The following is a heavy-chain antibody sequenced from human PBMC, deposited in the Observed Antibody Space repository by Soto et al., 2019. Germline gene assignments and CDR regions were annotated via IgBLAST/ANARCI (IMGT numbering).Heavy chain of an antibody. CDR3: ARETYSGYDFGL. CDR2: IPSRGRP. D-gene: IGHD5-12*01. J-gene: IGHJ5*02. V-gene: IGHV4-30-4*01. CDR1: GASVAGGSYY. Sequence: QVQLRESGPGLVKPSQTLSLTCSVSGASVAGGSYYWSWVRQPPGKGLEWIGYIPSRGRPFYNPSLTSRGTISADTSKNQLSLQLTSLTAADTAVYYCARETYSGYDFGLWGQGTLVTVSS.